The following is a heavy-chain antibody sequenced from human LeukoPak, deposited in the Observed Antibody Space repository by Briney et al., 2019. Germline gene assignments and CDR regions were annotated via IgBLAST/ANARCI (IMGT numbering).Heavy chain of an antibody. J-gene: IGHJ4*02. CDR1: GFTFSTYG. V-gene: IGHV3-33*01. CDR2: IWHEGSNK. Sequence: GGSLRLSCVASGFTFSTYGMHWVRQAPGKGLEWVAVIWHEGSNKYYADSVKGRFTISRDNSKNTLYLQMNSLRAEDTAVYYCARVPNYCFDYWGQGTLVTVSS. CDR3: ARVPNYCFDY.